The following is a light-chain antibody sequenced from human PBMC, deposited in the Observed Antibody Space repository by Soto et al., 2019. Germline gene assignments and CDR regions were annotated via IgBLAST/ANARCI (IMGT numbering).Light chain of an antibody. V-gene: IGKV2-28*01. CDR1: RSLLHSNGNNY. CDR3: LQALQSPPT. CDR2: FGS. J-gene: IGKJ5*01. Sequence: DIVMTQPPLSLPVTLGEPASISCRSSRSLLHSNGNNYLNWYLQKPGQSPQFLIYFGSSRASGVRDRFSGSGSGRDFTLKISRVEAEDVGVYYCLQALQSPPTFGQGTRLEIK.